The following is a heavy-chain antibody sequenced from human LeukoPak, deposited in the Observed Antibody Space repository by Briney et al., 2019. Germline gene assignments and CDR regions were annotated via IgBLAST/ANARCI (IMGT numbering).Heavy chain of an antibody. CDR1: GCTFSRYW. J-gene: IGHJ3*02. D-gene: IGHD3-10*01. CDR2: IKQDGSEK. Sequence: GGSLRLSCAASGCTFSRYWMSWVRQAPGKGLEWVANIKQDGSEKYYVDSVKGRSTISRDSAKNSLYLQLNSLTTEDTAVYFCARDREEMVRAPYGFNIWGQGTRVTVS. CDR3: ARDREEMVRAPYGFNI. V-gene: IGHV3-7*01.